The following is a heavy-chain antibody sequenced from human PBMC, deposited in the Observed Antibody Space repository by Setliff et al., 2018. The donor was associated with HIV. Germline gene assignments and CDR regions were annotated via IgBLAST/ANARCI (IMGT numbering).Heavy chain of an antibody. Sequence: PSETLSLTCAVYGGSFNGYSWTWIRQPPGKGLEWIGGINHSGSTKHNPSLKSRVTISLDTSKNQFSLKLSSVTAADTAVYYCATGSSSGWYAYYFDYWGQGTLVTVSS. D-gene: IGHD6-19*01. J-gene: IGHJ4*02. CDR2: INHSGST. CDR1: GGSFNGYS. V-gene: IGHV4-34*01. CDR3: ATGSSSGWYAYYFDY.